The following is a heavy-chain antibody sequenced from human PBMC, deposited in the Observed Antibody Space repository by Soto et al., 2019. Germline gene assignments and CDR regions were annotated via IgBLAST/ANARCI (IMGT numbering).Heavy chain of an antibody. D-gene: IGHD3-3*01. J-gene: IGHJ5*02. CDR2: IYYSGST. CDR3: ARGFWSGYYLYNWFDP. Sequence: QVQLQESGPGLVEPSETLSLTCTVSGGSISSYYWSWIRQPPGKGLEWIGYIYYSGSTNYNPSLKSRVTISVDTSKNQFSLKLSSVTAADTAVYYCARGFWSGYYLYNWFDPWGQGTLVTVSS. V-gene: IGHV4-59*01. CDR1: GGSISSYY.